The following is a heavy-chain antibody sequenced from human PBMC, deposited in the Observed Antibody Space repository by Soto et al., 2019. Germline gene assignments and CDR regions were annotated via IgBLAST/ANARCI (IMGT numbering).Heavy chain of an antibody. V-gene: IGHV4-59*12. J-gene: IGHJ4*02. CDR3: AGGGNRYSNTASGVGGFDF. D-gene: IGHD5-12*01. Sequence: PSETLSLTCTVSGVSISSSYWSWIRQSPGTGLEWIGYIYYTGTTNYNPSLKRRVTISLDTAKNQFSLNVNSLTTADAAVDFCAGGGNRYSNTASGVGGFDFWGQGTLVTVSS. CDR2: IYYTGTT. CDR1: GVSISSSY.